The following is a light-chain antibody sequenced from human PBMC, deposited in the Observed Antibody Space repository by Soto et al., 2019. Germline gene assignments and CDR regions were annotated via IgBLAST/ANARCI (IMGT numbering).Light chain of an antibody. V-gene: IGKV3-15*01. J-gene: IGKJ1*01. CDR2: GAS. CDR1: QSVSSSY. CDR3: QQYNNWPPYT. Sequence: EIVLTQSPATLSLSQGERATFSCGASQSVSSSYLAWYQQKPGQAPRLLIYGASTRATGIPARFSGSGSGTEFTLTISSLQSEDFAVYYCQQYNNWPPYTFGQGTKVDIK.